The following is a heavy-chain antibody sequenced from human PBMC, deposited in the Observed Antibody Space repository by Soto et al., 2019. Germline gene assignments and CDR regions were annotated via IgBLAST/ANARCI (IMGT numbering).Heavy chain of an antibody. CDR3: ARYDYNGYYFDY. V-gene: IGHV1-46*01. CDR1: GYTFSTYY. D-gene: IGHD4-4*01. Sequence: ASVEVSCKASGYTFSTYYMHWVRQAPGQGYEWMGIINPSGGSTTYAQKFQGRVTMTRDTSTTTVYMELSSLKSEDTAVYYCARYDYNGYYFDYWGQGTLVTVSS. J-gene: IGHJ4*02. CDR2: INPSGGST.